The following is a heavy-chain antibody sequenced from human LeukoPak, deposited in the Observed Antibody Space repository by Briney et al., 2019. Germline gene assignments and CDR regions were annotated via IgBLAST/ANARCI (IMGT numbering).Heavy chain of an antibody. CDR1: GFTFSSYW. V-gene: IGHV3-7*01. CDR3: ARGSSAGASLRHDY. CDR2: IKQDGSEE. J-gene: IGHJ4*02. D-gene: IGHD1-26*01. Sequence: GGSLRLSCAASGFTFSSYWMSWVRQAPGKGLEWVANIKQDGSEENFVDSVKGRFTISRDNAKKSLYLQMNSLRAEDTAVYYCARGSSAGASLRHDYWGQGTLVTVSS.